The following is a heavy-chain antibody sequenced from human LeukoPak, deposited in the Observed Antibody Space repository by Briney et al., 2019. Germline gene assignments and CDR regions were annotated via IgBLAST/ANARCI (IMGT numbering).Heavy chain of an antibody. J-gene: IGHJ4*02. Sequence: GGSLRLSCAASGFPFSSYGMHWVRQAPGKGLEWVAFIRYDGSNKYYADSVKGRFTISRDNSKNTLYLQMNSLRAEDTAVYYCAKVDRGYSYGSDFDYWGQGTLVTVSS. CDR2: IRYDGSNK. CDR3: AKVDRGYSYGSDFDY. CDR1: GFPFSSYG. D-gene: IGHD5-18*01. V-gene: IGHV3-30*02.